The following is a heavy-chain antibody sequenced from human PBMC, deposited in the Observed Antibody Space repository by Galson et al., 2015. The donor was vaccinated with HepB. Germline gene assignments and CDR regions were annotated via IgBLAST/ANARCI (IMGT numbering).Heavy chain of an antibody. J-gene: IGHJ6*02. CDR2: ISAYNGNT. Sequence: SVKVSCKASGYTFTSYAITWVRQAPGQGLEWMGWISAYNGNTNYAQKLQGRVTMTTDTSTSTAYMELRSLRSDDTAVYYCARGGGDFWSGYFLYYYNAMDVWGQGTTVTVSS. CDR3: ARGGGDFWSGYFLYYYNAMDV. D-gene: IGHD3-3*01. CDR1: GYTFTSYA. V-gene: IGHV1-18*01.